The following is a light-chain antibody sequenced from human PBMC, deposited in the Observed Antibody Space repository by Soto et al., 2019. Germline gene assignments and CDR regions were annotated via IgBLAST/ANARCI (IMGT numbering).Light chain of an antibody. V-gene: IGKV1-5*01. CDR2: RAS. CDR3: QHYTLYSAP. J-gene: IGKJ5*01. CDR1: QDISTY. Sequence: RLTQSPSRLSASVGDTVTISCRASQDISTYLAWYKHKPGKDPTLLIFRASSHHNGVPPSFAGSGSGSEFTLPINRLQPDDFATYYCQHYTLYSAPFGQGTRV.